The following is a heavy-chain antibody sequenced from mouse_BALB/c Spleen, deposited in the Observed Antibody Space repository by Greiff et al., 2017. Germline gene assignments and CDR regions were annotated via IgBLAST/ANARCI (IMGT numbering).Heavy chain of an antibody. Sequence: ESGPGLVKPSQSLSLTCTVTGYSITSDYAWNWIRQFPGNKLEWMGYISYSGSTSYNPSLKSRISITRDTSKNQFFLQLNSVTTEDTATYYCARSITTPMDYWGQGTSVTVSS. CDR3: ARSITTPMDY. V-gene: IGHV3-2*02. CDR1: GYSITSDYA. CDR2: ISYSGST. D-gene: IGHD2-4*01. J-gene: IGHJ4*01.